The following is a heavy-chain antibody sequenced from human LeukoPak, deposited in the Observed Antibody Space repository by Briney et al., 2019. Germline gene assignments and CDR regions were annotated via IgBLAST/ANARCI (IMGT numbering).Heavy chain of an antibody. D-gene: IGHD6-19*01. V-gene: IGHV3-9*01. J-gene: IGHJ6*02. CDR1: GFTFYDYA. CDR3: AKDIYSSDWYVNYYGMDV. Sequence: GGSLRLSCAASGFTFYDYAMHWVRQAPGKGLEWVSGISWNSGSIGYADSVKGRFTISRDNAKNSLYLQMNSLRAEDTALYYCAKDIYSSDWYVNYYGMDVWGQGTTVTVSS. CDR2: ISWNSGSI.